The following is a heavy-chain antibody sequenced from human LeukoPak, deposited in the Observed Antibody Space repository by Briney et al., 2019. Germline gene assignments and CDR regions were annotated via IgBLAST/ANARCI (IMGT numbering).Heavy chain of an antibody. CDR1: GGSFSGYY. CDR2: IYYSGST. D-gene: IGHD6-13*01. J-gene: IGHJ4*02. V-gene: IGHV4-59*01. CDR3: ARSRWYHHYFDY. Sequence: SETLALTCAVYGGSFSGYYWSWIRQPPGKGLEWIGYIYYSGSTNYNPSLKSRVTISVDTSKNQFSLKLSSVTAADTAVYYCARSRWYHHYFDYWGQGTLVTVSS.